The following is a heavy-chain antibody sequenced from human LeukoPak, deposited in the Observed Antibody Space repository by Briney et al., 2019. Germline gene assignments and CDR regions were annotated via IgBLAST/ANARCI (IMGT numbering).Heavy chain of an antibody. CDR3: ARQSSPFYFVDY. CDR2: LYFRGNT. CDR1: GGSISINSYY. V-gene: IGHV4-39*07. Sequence: PSETLSLTCSVSGGSISINSYYWDWIRQSPGKGLEWLGSLYFRGNTYYNPSLKSRVSMSVDTSKKQFSLRLKSVTAADTAVYFCARQSSPFYFVDYWGQGIPVTVSS. D-gene: IGHD2/OR15-2a*01. J-gene: IGHJ4*02.